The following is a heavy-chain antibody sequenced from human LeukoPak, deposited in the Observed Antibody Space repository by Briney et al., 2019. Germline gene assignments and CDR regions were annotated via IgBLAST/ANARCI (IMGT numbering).Heavy chain of an antibody. J-gene: IGHJ3*02. CDR1: GGSISSGGYY. CDR2: IYYSGST. Sequence: PSQTLSLTCTVSGGSISSGGYYWSWIRQHPGKGLEWIGYIYYSGSTHYNPSLKSRVTISVDTSKNQFSLKLSSVTAADTAVYYCAGKTLYTNAFDIWGQGTMVTVSS. D-gene: IGHD3-16*01. CDR3: AGKTLYTNAFDI. V-gene: IGHV4-31*03.